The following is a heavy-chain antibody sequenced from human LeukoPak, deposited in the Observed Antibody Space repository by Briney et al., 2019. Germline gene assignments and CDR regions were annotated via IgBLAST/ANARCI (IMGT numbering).Heavy chain of an antibody. D-gene: IGHD6-19*01. V-gene: IGHV4-4*07. J-gene: IGHJ4*02. CDR3: ARRTDTSGWYRDDY. CDR1: GGSISSYY. CDR2: IYTSGST. Sequence: SETLSLTCTVSGGSISSYYWSWIRQPAGKGLEWIGRIYTSGSTTYNSSLKSRVTMSVDTSKNQFSLKLRSVTAADTAVYYCARRTDTSGWYRDDYWGQGTLVTVSS.